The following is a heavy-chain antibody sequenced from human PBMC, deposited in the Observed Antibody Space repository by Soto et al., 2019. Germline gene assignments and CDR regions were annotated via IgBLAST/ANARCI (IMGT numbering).Heavy chain of an antibody. CDR2: ISGSGGST. CDR1: GFTFSSYA. V-gene: IGHV3-23*01. D-gene: IGHD6-6*01. J-gene: IGHJ4*02. CDR3: ANLRYSSSSQYYFDY. Sequence: EVQLLESGGGLVQPGGSLRLSCAASGFTFSSYAMSWVRQAPGKGLEWVSAISGSGGSTYYADSVKGRFTISRDNSKNTLYLQMNSLRAEDTAVYYCANLRYSSSSQYYFDYWGKGTLVTVAS.